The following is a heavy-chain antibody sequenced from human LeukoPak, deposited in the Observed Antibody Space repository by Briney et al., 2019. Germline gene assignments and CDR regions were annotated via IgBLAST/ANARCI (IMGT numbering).Heavy chain of an antibody. CDR3: ARLGVAARPFDY. J-gene: IGHJ4*02. CDR1: GYSISSGYY. D-gene: IGHD6-6*01. V-gene: IGHV4-38-2*01. CDR2: IYHSGST. Sequence: SETLSLTCAVSGYSISSGYYWGWIRQPPGKGLEWIGSIYHSGSTYYNPSLKSRVTISVDTSKNQFSLKLSSVTAVDTAVYYCARLGVAARPFDYWGQGTLVTVSS.